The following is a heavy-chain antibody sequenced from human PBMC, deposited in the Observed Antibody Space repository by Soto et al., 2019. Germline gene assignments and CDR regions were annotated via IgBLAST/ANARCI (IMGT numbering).Heavy chain of an antibody. Sequence: PGGSLRLSCAASGFPFSSYGMHWVRQAPGKGLEWVAVISYDGSNKYYADSVKGRFTISRDNSKNTLYLQMNSLRAEDTAVYYCAKEGVRAIQLWPTYWYFDLWGRGTLVTVSS. CDR2: ISYDGSNK. D-gene: IGHD5-18*01. J-gene: IGHJ2*01. CDR3: AKEGVRAIQLWPTYWYFDL. V-gene: IGHV3-30*18. CDR1: GFPFSSYG.